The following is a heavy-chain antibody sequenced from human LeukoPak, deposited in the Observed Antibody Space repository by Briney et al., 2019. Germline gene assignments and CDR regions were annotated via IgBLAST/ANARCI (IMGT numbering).Heavy chain of an antibody. CDR1: GYTFTSYG. J-gene: IGHJ4*02. D-gene: IGHD3-16*01. V-gene: IGHV1-18*01. Sequence: ASVKVSCKASGYTFTSYGISWVRQAPGQGLEWMGWISAYNGNTDYAQSLQVRVTMTIDTSTSTVYMELRSLRSDDTAVYYCAGDVGRSYDLDYWGQGTLVTVSS. CDR2: ISAYNGNT. CDR3: AGDVGRSYDLDY.